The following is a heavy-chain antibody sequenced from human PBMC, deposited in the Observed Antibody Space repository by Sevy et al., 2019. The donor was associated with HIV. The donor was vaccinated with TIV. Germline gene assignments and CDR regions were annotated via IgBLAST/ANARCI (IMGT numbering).Heavy chain of an antibody. CDR1: GFTFSDYY. D-gene: IGHD5-12*01. CDR2: ISSSGSTI. J-gene: IGHJ5*02. CDR3: ARDHEDGYEKWGNWFDP. V-gene: IGHV3-11*04. Sequence: GGSLRLSCAASGFTFSDYYMSWIRQAPGKGLEWVSYISSSGSTIYYADSVKGRFTISRDNAKNSLYLQMNSLRAEDTAVYYCARDHEDGYEKWGNWFDPWGQGTLVTVSS.